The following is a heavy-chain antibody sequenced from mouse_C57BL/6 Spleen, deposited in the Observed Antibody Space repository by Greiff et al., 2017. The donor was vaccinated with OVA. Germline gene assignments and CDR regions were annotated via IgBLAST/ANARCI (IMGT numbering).Heavy chain of an antibody. CDR1: GFNIKDDY. CDR3: TTGNYWFAY. CDR2: IDPENGDT. D-gene: IGHD2-1*01. V-gene: IGHV14-4*01. J-gene: IGHJ3*01. Sequence: VQLQQSGAELVRPGASVKLSCTASGFNIKDDYMHWVKQRPEQGLEWIGWIDPENGDTEYASKFQGKATITADTSSNTAYLQLSSLTSEDTAVYCCTTGNYWFAYWGQGTLVTVSA.